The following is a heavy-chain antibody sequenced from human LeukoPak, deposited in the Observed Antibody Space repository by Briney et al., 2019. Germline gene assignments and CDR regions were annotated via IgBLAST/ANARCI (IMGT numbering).Heavy chain of an antibody. CDR2: IYPGDSDT. Sequence: GESLQISCQGSGSIFTSYWIGWVRQLPGKGLEWMGIIYPGDSDTRYSPSLQGRVTISADKSISTAYLQWSSLKASDTAMYYCARARTMVRGAATSFDYWGQGTLVTVSS. J-gene: IGHJ4*02. CDR3: ARARTMVRGAATSFDY. D-gene: IGHD3-10*01. V-gene: IGHV5-51*01. CDR1: GSIFTSYW.